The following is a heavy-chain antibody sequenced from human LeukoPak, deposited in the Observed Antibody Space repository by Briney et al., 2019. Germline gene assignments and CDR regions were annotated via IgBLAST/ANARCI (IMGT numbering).Heavy chain of an antibody. CDR3: ARDPLRYLRVGHYDY. V-gene: IGHV3-21*01. Sequence: GGPLRLSCAASGFTFSNSAMNWVRQVPGKGLEWVSSIDYDSSHIYYAASVRGRFTISRDNARNSVYLQMNSLRVEDTAVYYCARDPLRYLRVGHYDYWGQGTLVAVSS. D-gene: IGHD3-9*01. J-gene: IGHJ4*02. CDR2: IDYDSSHI. CDR1: GFTFSNSA.